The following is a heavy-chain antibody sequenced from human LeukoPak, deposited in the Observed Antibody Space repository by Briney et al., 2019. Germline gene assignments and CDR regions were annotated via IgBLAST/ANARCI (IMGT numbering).Heavy chain of an antibody. J-gene: IGHJ4*02. CDR2: INYSGST. Sequence: PSETLSLTCAVYGGSFSGYYWSWIRQPPGKGLEWIGEINYSGSTNYNPSLKSRVTISVDTSKNQFSLKLSSVTAADTAVYYCARGRSKRQWRPADYWGQGTLVTVSS. CDR1: GGSFSGYY. CDR3: ARGRSKRQWRPADY. D-gene: IGHD6-19*01. V-gene: IGHV4-34*01.